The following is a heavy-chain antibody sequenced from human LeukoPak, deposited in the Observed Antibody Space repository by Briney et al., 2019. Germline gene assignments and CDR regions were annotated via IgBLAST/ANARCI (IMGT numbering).Heavy chain of an antibody. Sequence: PGGSLRLSCAASGFTFGSYAMHWVRQAPGKGLEWVAVISYDGSNKYYADSVKGRFTISRDNSKNTLYLQMNSLRAEDTAVYYCARDNPGLLWFGESPGLDYWGQGTLVTVSS. J-gene: IGHJ4*02. CDR1: GFTFGSYA. CDR2: ISYDGSNK. D-gene: IGHD3-10*01. V-gene: IGHV3-30*04. CDR3: ARDNPGLLWFGESPGLDY.